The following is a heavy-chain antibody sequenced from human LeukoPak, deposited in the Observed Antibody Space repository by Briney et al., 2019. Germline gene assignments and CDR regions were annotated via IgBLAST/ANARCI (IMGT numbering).Heavy chain of an antibody. CDR1: GFTVSSNY. J-gene: IGHJ4*02. Sequence: PGGSLRLSCAASGFTVSSNYMSWVRQAPGKGLEWVSGISWNSGSIGYADSVKGRFTISRDNAKNSLYLQMNSLRAEDTALYYCAKDIDAIFGVGIDYWGQGTLVTVSS. CDR2: ISWNSGSI. V-gene: IGHV3-9*01. CDR3: AKDIDAIFGVGIDY. D-gene: IGHD3-3*01.